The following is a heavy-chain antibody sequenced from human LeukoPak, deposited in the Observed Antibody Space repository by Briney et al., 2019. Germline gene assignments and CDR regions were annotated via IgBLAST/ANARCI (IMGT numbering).Heavy chain of an antibody. CDR1: GFTFSSYA. CDR3: ARGGSTIFGVVIQFDY. CDR2: IGGSGGST. D-gene: IGHD3-3*01. J-gene: IGHJ4*02. V-gene: IGHV3-23*01. Sequence: GGSLRLSCAASGFTFSSYAMGWVRQAPGKGLEWVSGIGGSGGSTYYADSVKGRFTISRDNSKNTLYLQMNSLRAEDTAVYYCARGGSTIFGVVIQFDYWGQGTLVTVSS.